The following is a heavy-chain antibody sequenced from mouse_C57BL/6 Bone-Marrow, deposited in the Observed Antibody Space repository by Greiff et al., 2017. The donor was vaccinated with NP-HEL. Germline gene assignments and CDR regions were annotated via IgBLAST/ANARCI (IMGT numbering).Heavy chain of an antibody. Sequence: EVKLQESGGGLVQPGGSMKLSCVASGFTFSNYWMNWVRQSPEKGLEWVAQIRLKSDNYATHYAVSVKGRFTISRDDSKSSVYLQMNNLRAEDTGIYYCTIYYGSPFDYWGQGTTLTVSS. CDR3: TIYYGSPFDY. CDR1: GFTFSNYW. D-gene: IGHD1-1*01. J-gene: IGHJ2*01. V-gene: IGHV6-3*01. CDR2: IRLKSDNYAT.